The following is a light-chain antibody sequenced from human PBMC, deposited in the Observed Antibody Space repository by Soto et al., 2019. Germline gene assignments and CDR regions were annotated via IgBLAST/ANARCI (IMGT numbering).Light chain of an antibody. J-gene: IGLJ1*01. CDR3: CSYAGSYHFV. Sequence: QSSLTQPRSVSGSPGQSVTISCTGTSSDVGGDNYVSWYQQHPGKAPKLMIYDVSKRPSGVPDRFSGSKSGNTASLTISGLQAEDEADYYCCSYAGSYHFVFGTGTKLTVL. V-gene: IGLV2-11*01. CDR1: SSDVGGDNY. CDR2: DVS.